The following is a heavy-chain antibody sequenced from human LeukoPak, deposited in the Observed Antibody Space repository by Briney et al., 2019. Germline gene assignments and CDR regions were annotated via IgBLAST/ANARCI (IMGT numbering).Heavy chain of an antibody. D-gene: IGHD6-13*01. CDR2: MNPNSGNT. CDR1: GYTFTSYD. Sequence: ASVKVSCKASGYTFTSYDINWVRHATGQGLEWMGWMNPNSGNTGYAQKFQGRVTMTRNTSISTAYMELSSLRSEDTAVYYCARWKYSSSWYDFAYYYYGMDVWGQGTTVTVSS. CDR3: ARWKYSSSWYDFAYYYYGMDV. J-gene: IGHJ6*02. V-gene: IGHV1-8*01.